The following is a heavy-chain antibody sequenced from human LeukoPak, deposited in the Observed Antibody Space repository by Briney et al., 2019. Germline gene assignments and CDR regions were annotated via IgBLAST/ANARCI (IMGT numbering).Heavy chain of an antibody. CDR3: ARDRRSSCGYWFDP. CDR1: GFTFSNYE. J-gene: IGHJ5*02. CDR2: IDSSGSTI. V-gene: IGHV3-48*03. Sequence: PGGSLRLSCAASGFTFSNYEMSWVRQAPGKGLEWVPYIDSSGSTIYYADSVRGRFTISRDNAKNSLYLQMNSLRAEDTAVYYCARDRRSSCGYWFDPWGQGTLVTVSS. D-gene: IGHD5-18*01.